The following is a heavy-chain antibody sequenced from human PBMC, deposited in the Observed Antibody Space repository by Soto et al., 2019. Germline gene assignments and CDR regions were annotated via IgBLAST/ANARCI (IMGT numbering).Heavy chain of an antibody. CDR2: IRNDGSEK. D-gene: IGHD3-3*01. Sequence: EVQLVESGGGLVQPGGSLRLSCVASGFPLSSYWMSWVRQAPGKGLEWVATIRNDGSEKFCVDSVRGRFTVSRDNTKNSLSLQMDNLRDEDTAVYDCATIFGVPRVFWGQGVLVTVSS. CDR1: GFPLSSYW. J-gene: IGHJ4*02. CDR3: ATIFGVPRVF. V-gene: IGHV3-7*01.